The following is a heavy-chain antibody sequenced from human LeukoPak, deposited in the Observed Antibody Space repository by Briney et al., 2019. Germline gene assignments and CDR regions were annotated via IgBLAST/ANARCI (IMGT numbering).Heavy chain of an antibody. Sequence: GSLRLSCAASGFTFSSYGMHWVRQAPGKGLEWVALISYDGRNTYFVDSVRGRFTISRDNSKNTLYLQMNSLRAEDTAMYYCAKDGFAHYDSSGYADYWGQGTLVTVSS. D-gene: IGHD3-22*01. CDR1: GFTFSSYG. J-gene: IGHJ4*02. V-gene: IGHV3-30*18. CDR2: ISYDGRNT. CDR3: AKDGFAHYDSSGYADY.